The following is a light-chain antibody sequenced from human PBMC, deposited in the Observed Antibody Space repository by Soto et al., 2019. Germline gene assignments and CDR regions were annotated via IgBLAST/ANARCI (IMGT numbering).Light chain of an antibody. Sequence: SYALTQSPAVSVAPGQTVTITCGGSSIGSKSVHWYQQKPGQAPVLVVYDDSDRRSGIPERFSGSNSGNTATLTITRVEAGDEADYHCQVWDTRSEPYVFGHGTKGTVL. CDR1: SIGSKS. J-gene: IGLJ1*01. CDR3: QVWDTRSEPYV. V-gene: IGLV3-21*02. CDR2: DDS.